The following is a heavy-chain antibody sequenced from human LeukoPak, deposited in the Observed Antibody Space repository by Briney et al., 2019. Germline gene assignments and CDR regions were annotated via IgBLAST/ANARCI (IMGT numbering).Heavy chain of an antibody. CDR1: GGSISSGDYY. J-gene: IGHJ5*02. V-gene: IGHV4-30-4*08. CDR2: IQNSGST. CDR3: ARGGTTYEENWFDP. Sequence: SETLSLTCTVSGGSISSGDYYWSWIRQPPGKGLEWIGYIQNSGSTYYNPSLKSRVTISVDRSKNQLSLKLSSVTAADTAVYYCARGGTTYEENWFDPWGQGTLVTVSS. D-gene: IGHD3-16*01.